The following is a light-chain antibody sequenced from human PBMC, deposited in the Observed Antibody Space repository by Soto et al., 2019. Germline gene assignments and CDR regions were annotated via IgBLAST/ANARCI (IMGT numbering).Light chain of an antibody. CDR1: QGINNW. Sequence: DLQMTQSPSSVSASVGDRVTITCRASQGINNWLAWYQQKPGKAPKLLIYTTSSLQSGVPSRFSGSGSGTEFTLTFSSLQAEDFATYYCQQVNSFPLTCGGGTKVEIK. CDR3: QQVNSFPLT. CDR2: TTS. J-gene: IGKJ4*01. V-gene: IGKV1D-12*01.